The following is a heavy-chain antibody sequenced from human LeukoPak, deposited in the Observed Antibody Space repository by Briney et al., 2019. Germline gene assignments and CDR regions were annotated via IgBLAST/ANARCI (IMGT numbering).Heavy chain of an antibody. D-gene: IGHD2-15*01. CDR1: GFSVSNTY. Sequence: GGSLRLSCAASGFSVSNTYMTWVRQAPGKGLEWVSVIYTAGNTYYTDSVQGRFAISRDNSKNTVFLQMNSLRAEDTAVYYCARFPWAHCSECWGQGTMVTVSS. V-gene: IGHV3-53*01. J-gene: IGHJ3*01. CDR3: ARFPWAHCSEC. CDR2: IYTAGNT.